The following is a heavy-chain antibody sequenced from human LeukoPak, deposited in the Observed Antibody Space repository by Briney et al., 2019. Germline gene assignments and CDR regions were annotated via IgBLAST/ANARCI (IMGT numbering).Heavy chain of an antibody. J-gene: IGHJ6*02. V-gene: IGHV1-18*01. CDR2: ISVYNGNT. CDR3: AREYHYDILAYYYYYGMDV. D-gene: IGHD3-9*01. Sequence: ASVKVSCKASGYTFTSYGISWVRQAPGQGLEWMGWISVYNGNTNYAQKLQGRVTMTTDTSTSTAYMELRSLRSDDTAVYYCAREYHYDILAYYYYYGMDVWGQGTTVTVSS. CDR1: GYTFTSYG.